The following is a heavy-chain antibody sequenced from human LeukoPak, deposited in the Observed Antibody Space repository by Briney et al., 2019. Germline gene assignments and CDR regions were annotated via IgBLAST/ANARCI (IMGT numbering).Heavy chain of an antibody. V-gene: IGHV5-51*01. CDR2: IYPGDSEA. Sequence: GESLKISCKGSGYTFSSYWIGWVRQMPGKGLEWMGIIYPGDSEARYNPSFQGRVTFSADKSIGTAYLQWSSLKASDTAMYYCARSLHWWGEPPKYQDWGQGTLLTVSS. J-gene: IGHJ4*02. CDR1: GYTFSSYW. D-gene: IGHD2-8*02. CDR3: ARSLHWWGEPPKYQD.